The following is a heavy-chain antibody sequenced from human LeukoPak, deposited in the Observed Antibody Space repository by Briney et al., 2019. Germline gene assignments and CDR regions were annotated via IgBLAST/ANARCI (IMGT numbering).Heavy chain of an antibody. V-gene: IGHV4-61*08. CDR1: GDSISHGDYY. CDR2: IYYSGTT. CDR3: ARLSPDSSSWYESVDY. Sequence: SETLSLTCTVSGDSISHGDYYWSWVRQPPGKGLEWIGYIYYSGTTNYNPSLKSRVTISVDTSKHQSSLKLSSVTAADTAVYYCARLSPDSSSWYESVDYWGQGTLVTVSS. D-gene: IGHD6-13*01. J-gene: IGHJ4*02.